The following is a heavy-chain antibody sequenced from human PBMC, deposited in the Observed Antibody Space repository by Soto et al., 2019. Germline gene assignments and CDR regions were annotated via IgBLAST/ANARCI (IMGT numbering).Heavy chain of an antibody. D-gene: IGHD2-21*02. CDR2: IYYGGST. J-gene: IGHJ6*02. V-gene: IGHV4-39*07. Sequence: TLSLTCTVSGGSISSSSYYWGWIRQPPGKGLEWIGSIYYGGSTVYNPSFKSRVTISVDTSKNQFSLKLNSVTAADTAVYYCARDLWGYCGTDCYPLDVWGQGTTVTAP. CDR3: ARDLWGYCGTDCYPLDV. CDR1: GGSISSSSYY.